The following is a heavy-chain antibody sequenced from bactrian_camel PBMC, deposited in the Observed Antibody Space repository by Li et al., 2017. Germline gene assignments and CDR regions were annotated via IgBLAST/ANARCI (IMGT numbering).Heavy chain of an antibody. D-gene: IGHD7*01. V-gene: IGHV3S55*01. CDR2: LSSRGRA. Sequence: AGGSLTLPCTVSGFTIDDSDMGWYKKEAGRECKLVATLSSRGRAYYADFVEGRFTISQDIVENAVHLNMTRLKVEDTAVYYCAVAPGDCYSASWWANMRGTWGLGTQVT. CDR1: GFTIDDSD. J-gene: IGHJ6*01. CDR3: AVAPGDCYSASWWANMRGT.